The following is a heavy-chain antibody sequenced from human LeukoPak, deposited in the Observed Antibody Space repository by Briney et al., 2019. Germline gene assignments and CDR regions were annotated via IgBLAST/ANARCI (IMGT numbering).Heavy chain of an antibody. V-gene: IGHV1-18*01. J-gene: IGHJ6*02. Sequence: ASVKVSCKASGYTFTSYGISWVRQAPRQGLEWMGWISAYNGNTNYAQKLQGRVTMTTDTSTSTAYMELRSLRSDDTAVYYCARISSPFIVVVPAAMSGNYYYGMDVWGQGTTVTVSS. CDR2: ISAYNGNT. CDR3: ARISSPFIVVVPAAMSGNYYYGMDV. CDR1: GYTFTSYG. D-gene: IGHD2-2*01.